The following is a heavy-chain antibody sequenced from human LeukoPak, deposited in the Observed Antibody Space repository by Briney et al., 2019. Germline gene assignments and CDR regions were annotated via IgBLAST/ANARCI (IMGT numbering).Heavy chain of an antibody. V-gene: IGHV4-34*01. CDR1: GGSFSGYY. D-gene: IGHD3-10*01. CDR2: INHSGST. Sequence: SETLSLTCAVYGGSFSGYYWSWIRQPPGKGLEWIGEINHSGSTNYNPSLKSRVTISVDTSKNQFSLKLSSVTAADTAVYYCARRSGSYYFFGVFDIWGQGTMVTVSS. J-gene: IGHJ3*02. CDR3: ARRSGSYYFFGVFDI.